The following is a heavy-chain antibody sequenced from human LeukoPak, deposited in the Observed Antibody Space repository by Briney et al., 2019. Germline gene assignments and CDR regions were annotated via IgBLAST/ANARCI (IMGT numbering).Heavy chain of an antibody. CDR2: ISCDGSNK. CDR1: GFTFSSYA. Sequence: PGGSLRLSCAASGFTFSSYAMHWVRQAPGKGLEWVAVISCDGSNKYYADSVKGRFTISSDNSKNTLYLQMNSLRAEDTAVYYCARDRAMVGPGYGMDVWGQGTTVTVSS. CDR3: ARDRAMVGPGYGMDV. D-gene: IGHD5-18*01. J-gene: IGHJ6*02. V-gene: IGHV3-30-3*01.